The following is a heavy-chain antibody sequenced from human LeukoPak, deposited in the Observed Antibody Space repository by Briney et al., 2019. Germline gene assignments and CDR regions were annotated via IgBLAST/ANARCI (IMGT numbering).Heavy chain of an antibody. D-gene: IGHD2-15*01. V-gene: IGHV3-30*18. J-gene: IGHJ6*02. CDR1: GFTFSSYG. CDR3: AKGLYCSGGSCYPLPYYYGMDV. Sequence: PGGSLRLSCAASGFTFSSYGMHWVRQAPGKGLEWVAVISYDGSNKYYADSVKGRFTISRDNSKNTLYLQMNSLRAEDTAVYYCAKGLYCSGGSCYPLPYYYGMDVWGQGTTVTVSS. CDR2: ISYDGSNK.